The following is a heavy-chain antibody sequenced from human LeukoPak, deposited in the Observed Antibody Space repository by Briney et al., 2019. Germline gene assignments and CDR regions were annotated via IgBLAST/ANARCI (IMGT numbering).Heavy chain of an antibody. CDR3: ARDFLETPYCSGGSCFHYYYGMDV. D-gene: IGHD2-15*01. Sequence: PGRSLRLSCAASGFTFSSYGMHWVRQAPGKGLEWVAVISYDRSNKYYADSVKGRFTISRDNSKNTLYLQMNSLRAEDTAVYYCARDFLETPYCSGGSCFHYYYGMDVRGQGTTVTVSS. J-gene: IGHJ6*02. CDR1: GFTFSSYG. V-gene: IGHV3-30*19. CDR2: ISYDRSNK.